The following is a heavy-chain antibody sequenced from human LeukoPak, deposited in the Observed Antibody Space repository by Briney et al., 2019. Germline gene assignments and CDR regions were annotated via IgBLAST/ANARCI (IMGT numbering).Heavy chain of an antibody. D-gene: IGHD3-3*01. CDR2: IKQDGSEK. Sequence: RTGGSLRLSCAASGFTFSSYWMSWVCQAPGKGLEWVANIKQDGSEKYYVDSVKGRFTISRDNAKNSLYLQMNSLRAEDTAVYYCARDQPRQGFWSGYYYMDVWGKGTTVTVSS. J-gene: IGHJ6*03. CDR1: GFTFSSYW. CDR3: ARDQPRQGFWSGYYYMDV. V-gene: IGHV3-7*01.